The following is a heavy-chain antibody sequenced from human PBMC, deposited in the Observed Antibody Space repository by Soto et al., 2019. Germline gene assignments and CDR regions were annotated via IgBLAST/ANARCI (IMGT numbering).Heavy chain of an antibody. J-gene: IGHJ4*02. CDR3: AKGRTYFDF. Sequence: EVLLLQSGGGLVQPGGYLRLSCAAAGFTFSNYAMTWVRQAPGKGLEWVSDISDGDGDTHYADSVKGRFTISRDNSKNTLYLQMSSLRAEDAAVYYCAKGRTYFDFWGQGTLVTVSS. V-gene: IGHV3-23*01. CDR1: GFTFSNYA. CDR2: ISDGDGDT.